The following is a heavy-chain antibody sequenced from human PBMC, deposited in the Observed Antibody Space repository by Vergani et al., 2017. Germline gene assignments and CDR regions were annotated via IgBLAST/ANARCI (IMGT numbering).Heavy chain of an antibody. CDR1: GFSFSSYS. V-gene: IGHV3-21*02. D-gene: IGHD3-22*01. CDR3: AGDLFYYDSSGYYSGFFDY. CDR2: ISGSGSYV. Sequence: EVQLVESGGGLVKPGGSLRLSCAASGFSFSSYSMNWVRQAPGKGLEWVASISGSGSYVFYRDSVEGRFTITRDNAKKSVYLQMNSLRAEDTAVYYCAGDLFYYDSSGYYSGFFDYWGQGTLVTVSS. J-gene: IGHJ4*02.